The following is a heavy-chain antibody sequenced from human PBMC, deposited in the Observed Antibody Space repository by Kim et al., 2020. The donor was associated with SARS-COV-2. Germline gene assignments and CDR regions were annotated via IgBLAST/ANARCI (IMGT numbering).Heavy chain of an antibody. CDR2: IKSKTDGGTT. Sequence: GGSLRLSCAASGFTFSNAWMSWVRQAPGKGLEWVGRIKSKTDGGTTDYAAPVKGRFTISRDDSKNTLYLQMNSLKTEDTAVYYCTTSGYTYYDILTGYEHQYYFDYWGQGTLVTVSS. J-gene: IGHJ4*02. CDR1: GFTFSNAW. V-gene: IGHV3-15*01. D-gene: IGHD3-9*01. CDR3: TTSGYTYYDILTGYEHQYYFDY.